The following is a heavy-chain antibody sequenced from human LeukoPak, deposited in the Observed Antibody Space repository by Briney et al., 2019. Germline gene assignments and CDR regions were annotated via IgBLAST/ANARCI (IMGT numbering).Heavy chain of an antibody. V-gene: IGHV4-59*08. Sequence: PSETLSLTCTVSGGSISSYYWSWIRQPPGKGLEWIAYISDIGSINYNPSLKSRVTISLDTSKNQFSLKLSSVTATDTALYYCARQRDTASVGAFDTWGQGTMVIVSP. CDR3: ARQRDTASVGAFDT. D-gene: IGHD2-2*02. CDR2: ISDIGSI. CDR1: GGSISSYY. J-gene: IGHJ3*02.